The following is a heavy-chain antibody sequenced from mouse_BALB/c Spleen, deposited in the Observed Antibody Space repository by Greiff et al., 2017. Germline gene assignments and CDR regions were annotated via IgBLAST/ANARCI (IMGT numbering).Heavy chain of an antibody. CDR2: IDPETGGT. J-gene: IGHJ2*01. V-gene: IGHV1-15*01. D-gene: IGHD4-1*01. CDR3: TRENWDY. CDR1: GYTFTDYE. Sequence: VQLHQSGAELVRPGASVTLSCKASGYTFTDYEMHWVKQTPVHGLEWIGAIDPETGGTAYNQKFKGKATLTADKSSSTAYMELRSLTSEDSAVYYCTRENWDYWGQGTTLTVSS.